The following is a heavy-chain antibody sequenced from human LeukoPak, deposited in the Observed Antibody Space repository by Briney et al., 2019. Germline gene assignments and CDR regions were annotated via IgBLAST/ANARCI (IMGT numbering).Heavy chain of an antibody. V-gene: IGHV3-53*01. D-gene: IGHD2-21*02. CDR1: GFIVSGSH. CDR2: IYTDGRT. Sequence: GGSLRLSCAAPGFIVSGSHMSWVRQAPGKALEWVSVIYTDGRTYYADSVKGRLTISRDNSRNTLYLQMNSLRVDDTAVYYCARGGVGVTAMHYWGQGTLVTVSS. J-gene: IGHJ4*02. CDR3: ARGGVGVTAMHY.